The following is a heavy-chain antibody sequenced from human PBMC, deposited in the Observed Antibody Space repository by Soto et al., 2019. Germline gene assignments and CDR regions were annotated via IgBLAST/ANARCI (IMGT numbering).Heavy chain of an antibody. CDR1: GGSISGHF. CDR2: ISYSGST. J-gene: IGHJ4*02. Sequence: SDTLSLTWTVSGGSISGHFWSWIRQPPGKGLKWIGDISYSGSTYYHPSLKSRVTISLDTSKNQFSLQLSSVTAADTAMYYCARTSEYFSRIFDSWGQGTLVTSPQ. D-gene: IGHD2-2*01. CDR3: ARTSEYFSRIFDS. V-gene: IGHV4-59*11.